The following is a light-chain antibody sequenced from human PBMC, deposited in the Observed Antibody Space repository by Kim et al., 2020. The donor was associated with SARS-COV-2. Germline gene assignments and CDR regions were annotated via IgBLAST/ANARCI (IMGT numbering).Light chain of an antibody. J-gene: IGLJ2*01. CDR2: GKN. Sequence: SSELTQDPAVSVALGQTVGITCQGDSLRSYYASWYQQKPGQAPVLVIYGKNNRPSGIPDRFSGSSSGNTASLPITGAQAEDEADYYCYSPDRSGNHVVFGGGTQLTVL. CDR1: SLRSYY. CDR3: YSPDRSGNHVV. V-gene: IGLV3-19*01.